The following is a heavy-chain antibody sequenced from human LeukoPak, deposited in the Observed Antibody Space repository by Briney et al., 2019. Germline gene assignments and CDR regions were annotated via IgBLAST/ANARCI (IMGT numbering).Heavy chain of an antibody. Sequence: SETLSLTCAVYGGSFSGYYWSWIRQPPGKGLEWIGEINHSGSTNYNPSLKSRVTISVDTSKNQFSLKLSSVTAADTAVYYCAITTPRGDYWGQGTLVTVSS. D-gene: IGHD3-22*01. CDR1: GGSFSGYY. V-gene: IGHV4-34*01. CDR3: AITTPRGDY. J-gene: IGHJ4*02. CDR2: INHSGST.